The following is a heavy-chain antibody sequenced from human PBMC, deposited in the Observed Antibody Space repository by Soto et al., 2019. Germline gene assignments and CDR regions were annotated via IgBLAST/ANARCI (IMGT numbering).Heavy chain of an antibody. Sequence: SETLSITCNVSGASISSGDYYWSWIRQPPGKGLEWIGYIYFSESTSYNPSLKSRVTISGDKSKNQFSLRVTSVTAADTAVYYCGMVDMITCGGIPGPNDAFDRWGQGKMVT. D-gene: IGHD3-16*01. CDR1: GASISSGDYY. CDR3: GMVDMITCGGIPGPNDAFDR. V-gene: IGHV4-30-4*01. J-gene: IGHJ3*01. CDR2: IYFSEST.